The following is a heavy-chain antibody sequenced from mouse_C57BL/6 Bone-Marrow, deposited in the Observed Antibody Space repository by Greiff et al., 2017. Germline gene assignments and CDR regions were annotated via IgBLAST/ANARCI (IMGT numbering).Heavy chain of an antibody. V-gene: IGHV1-72*01. CDR2: IDPNSGGT. J-gene: IGHJ2*01. D-gene: IGHD2-2*01. CDR1: GYTFTSYW. CDR3: ARSTMVTTWYFDY. Sequence: VQLQQPGAELVKPGASVKLSCKASGYTFTSYWMHWVKQRPGRGLEWIGRIDPNSGGTKYNEKFKSKATMTVDKPSSTAYMQLSSLTSEDSAVYYCARSTMVTTWYFDYWGQGTTLTVSS.